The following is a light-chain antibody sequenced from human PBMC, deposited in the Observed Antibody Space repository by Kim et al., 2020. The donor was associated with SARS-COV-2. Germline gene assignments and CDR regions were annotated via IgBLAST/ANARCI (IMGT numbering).Light chain of an antibody. CDR1: KLGDKY. CDR3: QAWDSSTSK. CDR2: QDS. Sequence: SYELTQPPSVSVSPGQTASITCSGDKLGDKYACWYQQKPGQSPVLVIYQDSKRPSGIPERFSGSNSGNTATLTISGTQAMDEADYYCQAWDSSTSKFGGGTQLTDL. J-gene: IGLJ2*01. V-gene: IGLV3-1*01.